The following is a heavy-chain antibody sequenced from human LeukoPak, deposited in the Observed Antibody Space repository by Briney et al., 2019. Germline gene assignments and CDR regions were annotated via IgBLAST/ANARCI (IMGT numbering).Heavy chain of an antibody. CDR1: GFTFRTYG. D-gene: IGHD2-15*01. J-gene: IGHJ4*02. Sequence: PGGSLRLSCAASGFTFRTYGMNWVRQAPGKGLEWISYINSNSDTVHYSNSVEGRFTISRDNSKNTLYLQMNSLRAEDTAVYYCAREPSRDEIIVVVVAAMHPLDYWGQGTLVTVSS. CDR3: AREPSRDEIIVVVVAAMHPLDY. V-gene: IGHV3-48*01. CDR2: INSNSDTV.